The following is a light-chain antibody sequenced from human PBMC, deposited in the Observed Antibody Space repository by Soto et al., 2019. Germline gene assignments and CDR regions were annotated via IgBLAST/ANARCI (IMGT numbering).Light chain of an antibody. V-gene: IGLV2-8*01. CDR3: SSFAGANIWV. CDR2: EVN. J-gene: IGLJ3*02. Sequence: QSALTQPPSASGSPGQSVTISCTGSTSDVGGYEYVSWYQQHPGKAPKLMIFEVNKRPSGVPNRFSGSKSGNTASLTVSGLQSEDEASYYCSSFAGANIWVFGGGTKVTV. CDR1: TSDVGGYEY.